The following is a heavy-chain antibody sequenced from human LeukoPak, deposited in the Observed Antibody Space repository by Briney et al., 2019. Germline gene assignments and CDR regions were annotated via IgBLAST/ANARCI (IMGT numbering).Heavy chain of an antibody. J-gene: IGHJ5*02. CDR2: IRSKAYGGTT. V-gene: IGHV3-49*03. D-gene: IGHD2-15*01. Sequence: GSLRLSCTASGFTFGDYAMSWFRQAPGKGLEWVGFIRSKAYGGTTEYAASVKGRFTISRDDSKSIAYLQMNSLKTEDTAVYYCTRTIVVVVAATPSWFDPWGQGTLVTVSS. CDR3: TRTIVVVVAATPSWFDP. CDR1: GFTFGDYA.